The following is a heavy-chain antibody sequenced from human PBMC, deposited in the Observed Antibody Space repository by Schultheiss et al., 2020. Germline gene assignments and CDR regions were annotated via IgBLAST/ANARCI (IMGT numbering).Heavy chain of an antibody. V-gene: IGHV3-33*01. CDR2: IWYDGSNK. CDR3: ARDCYGDYQRYYYYGMDV. D-gene: IGHD4-17*01. J-gene: IGHJ6*04. Sequence: GGSLRLSCAASGFTFSSYGMHWVRQAPGKGLEWVAVIWYDGSNKYYADSVKGRFTISRDNSKNTLYLQMNSLRAEDTAVYYCARDCYGDYQRYYYYGMDVWCRGAT. CDR1: GFTFSSYG.